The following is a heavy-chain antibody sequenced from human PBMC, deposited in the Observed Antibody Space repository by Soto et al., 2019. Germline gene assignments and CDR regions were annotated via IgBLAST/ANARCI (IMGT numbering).Heavy chain of an antibody. CDR3: ARTYYDILTGYSFDY. Sequence: PSETLSLTCTVSGGSISSSSYYWGWIRQPPGKGLEWIGSIYYSGSTYYNPSLKSRVTISVDTSKNQFSLKLSSVTAADTAVYYCARTYYDILTGYSFDYWGQGTLVTVSS. CDR2: IYYSGST. D-gene: IGHD3-9*01. J-gene: IGHJ4*02. V-gene: IGHV4-39*01. CDR1: GGSISSSSYY.